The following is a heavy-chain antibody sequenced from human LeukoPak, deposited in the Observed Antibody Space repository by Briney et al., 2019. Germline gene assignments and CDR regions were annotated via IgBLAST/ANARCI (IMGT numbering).Heavy chain of an antibody. D-gene: IGHD6-19*01. J-gene: IGHJ4*02. CDR1: GFTFSSYW. CDR3: ARRQWLVAGGFDY. Sequence: PGGSLRLSCAASGFTFSSYWMSWVRQAPGKGLEWVANINQDGSEKYYVDSVKGRFTISRDNAKNSLYLQMNSLRAEDTAVYYCARRQWLVAGGFDYWGQGTLVTVSS. CDR2: INQDGSEK. V-gene: IGHV3-7*01.